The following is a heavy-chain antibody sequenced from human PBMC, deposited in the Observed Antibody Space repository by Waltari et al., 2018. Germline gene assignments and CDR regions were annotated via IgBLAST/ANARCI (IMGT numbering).Heavy chain of an antibody. V-gene: IGHV4-59*01. CDR3: AREVNSGSYYSPISYFDY. CDR2: ISYSGST. D-gene: IGHD1-26*01. Sequence: QVQLQESGPGLVKPSETLSLTCTVSGCSISSYYWSWIRQPPGQGLEWLGYISYSGSTNYNHARKRRVTISVDTSKNQFSRKLSSVTAADTAVYYCAREVNSGSYYSPISYFDYWGQGTLVTVSS. J-gene: IGHJ4*02. CDR1: GCSISSYY.